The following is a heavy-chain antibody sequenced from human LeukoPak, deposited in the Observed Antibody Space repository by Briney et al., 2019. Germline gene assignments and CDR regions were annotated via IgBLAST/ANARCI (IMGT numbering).Heavy chain of an antibody. CDR3: TTDGGVATTGFDY. CDR2: ISSSSSTI. D-gene: IGHD3-16*01. J-gene: IGHJ4*02. Sequence: PGGSLRLSCAASGFTFSSYSMNWVRQAPGKGLEWVSSISSSSSTIYYADSVKGRFTISRDNAKNSLYLQMNSLKTEDTAVYYCTTDGGVATTGFDYWGQGTLVTVSS. CDR1: GFTFSSYS. V-gene: IGHV3-48*01.